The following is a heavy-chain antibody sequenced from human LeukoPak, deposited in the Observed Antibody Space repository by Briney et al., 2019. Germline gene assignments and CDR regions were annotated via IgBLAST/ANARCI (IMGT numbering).Heavy chain of an antibody. J-gene: IGHJ4*02. V-gene: IGHV4-59*01. CDR2: IYYSGST. CDR3: ARDPVGGSTIFDS. D-gene: IGHD1-26*01. CDR1: GGSISSYY. Sequence: SETLSLTCTVSGGSISSYYWSWIRQPPGKGLEWLGYIYYSGSTNYNPSLKSRVTISVDTSKNQFSLKLSSVTAADTAVYFCARDPVGGSTIFDSWGQGTLVTVSS.